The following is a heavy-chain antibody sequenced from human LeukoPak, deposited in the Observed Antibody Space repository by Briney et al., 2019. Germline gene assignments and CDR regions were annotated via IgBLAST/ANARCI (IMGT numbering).Heavy chain of an antibody. CDR1: GFTFSSHW. D-gene: IGHD3-9*01. CDR2: IKQDGSEK. J-gene: IGHJ6*03. Sequence: PGGSLRLSCAASGFTFSSHWMSWVRQVPGKGLEWVAKIKQDGSEKYYVDSVEGRFTISRDNAKNSLYLQMSSLRAEDTAVYYCARDPLTLYNCYMDVWGKGTTVTVSS. CDR3: ARDPLTLYNCYMDV. V-gene: IGHV3-7*01.